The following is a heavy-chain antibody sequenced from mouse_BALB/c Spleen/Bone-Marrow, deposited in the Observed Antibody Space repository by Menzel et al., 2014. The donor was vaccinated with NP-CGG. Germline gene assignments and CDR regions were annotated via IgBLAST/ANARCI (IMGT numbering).Heavy chain of an antibody. Sequence: VQLQQSGAELVRPGASVKLSCKASGYSFTNYWMNWVKQRPGQGLVWIGMIHPSDSETRLNQKFKDKATLTVDKSSSTAYIQLTSPTSEDSAVYYCARFGNYEGFAYWGQGTLVTVSA. J-gene: IGHJ3*01. CDR3: ARFGNYEGFAY. D-gene: IGHD2-1*01. CDR1: GYSFTNYW. CDR2: IHPSDSET. V-gene: IGHV1-74*01.